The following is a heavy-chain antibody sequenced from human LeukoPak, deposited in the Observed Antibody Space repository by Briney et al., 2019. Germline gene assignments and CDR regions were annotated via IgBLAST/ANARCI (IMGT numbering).Heavy chain of an antibody. CDR2: IIPIFGTA. V-gene: IGHV1-69*13. CDR3: ARDHPGGDYFDY. Sequence: ASVKVSCKASGGTFSSYAISWVRQAPGQGLEWMGGIIPIFGTANYAQKFQGRVTITADESTSTAYMELSSLRSEDTAAYYCARDHPGGDYFDYWGQGTLVTVSS. CDR1: GGTFSSYA. D-gene: IGHD4-23*01. J-gene: IGHJ4*02.